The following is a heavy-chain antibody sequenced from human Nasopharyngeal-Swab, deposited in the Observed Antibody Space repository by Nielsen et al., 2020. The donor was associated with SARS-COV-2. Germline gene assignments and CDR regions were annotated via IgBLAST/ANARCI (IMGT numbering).Heavy chain of an antibody. CDR3: ARGVGFCTNGVCYNKDYYYYYYMDV. V-gene: IGHV4-61*05. J-gene: IGHJ6*03. CDR2: IYYSGST. Sequence: GSLRLSCTVSGGSISSSSYYWTWIRQPPGKGLEWIGYIYYSGSTNYNPSLKSRVTISVDTSKNQFSLKLSSVTAADTAVYYCARGVGFCTNGVCYNKDYYYYYYMDVWGKGTTVTVSS. CDR1: GGSISSSSYY. D-gene: IGHD2-8*01.